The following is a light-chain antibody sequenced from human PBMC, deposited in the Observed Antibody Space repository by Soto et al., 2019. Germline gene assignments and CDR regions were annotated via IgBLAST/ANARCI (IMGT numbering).Light chain of an antibody. V-gene: IGKV3-20*01. CDR2: GAS. CDR1: QSVSSSY. CDR3: HQYGSSSWT. Sequence: IVLKQSLGTLSLSQGERATLSCRASQSVSSSYLAWYQQKPGQAPRLLIYGASSRATGISDRFSGSGSGTDFTLTISRLEPEDFAVYYCHQYGSSSWTFGQGTKVDI. J-gene: IGKJ1*01.